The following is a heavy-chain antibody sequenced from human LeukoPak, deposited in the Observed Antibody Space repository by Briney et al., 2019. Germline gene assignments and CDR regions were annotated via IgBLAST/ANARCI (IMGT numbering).Heavy chain of an antibody. CDR3: TKGRGI. CDR2: IYTSGTS. D-gene: IGHD3-10*01. CDR1: GGSISSGSYD. J-gene: IGHJ4*02. V-gene: IGHV4-61*09. Sequence: SETLSLTCTVSGGSISSGSYDWYWIRQPAGKGLEWIGHIYTSGTSNYNPSPRSRVTISVDTSKNQFSLKLTSVTAADTAVYYCTKGRGIWGQGTLVTVSS.